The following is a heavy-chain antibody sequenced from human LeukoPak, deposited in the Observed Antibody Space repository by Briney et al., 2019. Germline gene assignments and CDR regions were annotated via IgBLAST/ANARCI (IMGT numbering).Heavy chain of an antibody. D-gene: IGHD2-2*02. CDR3: AKGGFCSSPSCYKGYNWFAP. CDR2: ISGSGGST. V-gene: IGHV3-23*01. CDR1: GFTFSSYA. Sequence: GGSLRLSCAASGFTFSSYAMSWVRQAPGKGLEWVSAISGSGGSTYYADSVKGRFTISRDNSKNTLYLQMNSLRAEDTAVYYWAKGGFCSSPSCYKGYNWFAPWGQGPLVTVS. J-gene: IGHJ5*02.